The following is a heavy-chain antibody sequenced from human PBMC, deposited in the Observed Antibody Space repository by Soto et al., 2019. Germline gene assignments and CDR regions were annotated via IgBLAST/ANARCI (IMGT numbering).Heavy chain of an antibody. CDR2: IRSKAYGGTT. CDR1: GFTFGDYA. V-gene: IGHV3-49*03. CDR3: TRVDRVDQGMIVATTGFDY. Sequence: PGGSLRLSCTASGFTFGDYAMSWFRQAPGKGLEWVGFIRSKAYGGTTEYAASVKGRFTISRDDSKSIAYLQMNSLKTEDTAVYYCTRVDRVDQGMIVATTGFDYWGQGTLVTVSS. J-gene: IGHJ4*02. D-gene: IGHD5-12*01.